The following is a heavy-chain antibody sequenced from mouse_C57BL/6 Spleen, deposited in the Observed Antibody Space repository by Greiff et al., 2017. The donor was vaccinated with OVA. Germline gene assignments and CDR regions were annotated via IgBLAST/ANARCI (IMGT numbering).Heavy chain of an antibody. V-gene: IGHV2-5*01. Sequence: QVQLKESGPGLVQPSQSLSITCTVSGFSLTSYGVHWVRQSPGKGLEWLGVIWRGGSTDYNAAFMSRLSITKDNSKSQVFFKMNSLQADDTAIYYCAKGPTMSDGYSPWYFDVWGTGTTVTVSS. CDR2: IWRGGST. D-gene: IGHD2-3*01. CDR1: GFSLTSYG. J-gene: IGHJ1*03. CDR3: AKGPTMSDGYSPWYFDV.